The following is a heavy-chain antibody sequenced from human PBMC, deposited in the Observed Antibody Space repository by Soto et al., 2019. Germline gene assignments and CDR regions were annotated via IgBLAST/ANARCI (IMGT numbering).Heavy chain of an antibody. V-gene: IGHV4-59*01. CDR1: GGSINSYF. CDR2: IHYSGSA. Sequence: LSLTCTVSGGSINSYFWTWIRQSPGKGLQWIGYIHYSGSANYNPSLKTRVTMSVDTSKTQFSLSLTSVTAADTAVYYCARMNQTAHKRNAFDIWGQGTMVTV. J-gene: IGHJ3*02. CDR3: ARMNQTAHKRNAFDI.